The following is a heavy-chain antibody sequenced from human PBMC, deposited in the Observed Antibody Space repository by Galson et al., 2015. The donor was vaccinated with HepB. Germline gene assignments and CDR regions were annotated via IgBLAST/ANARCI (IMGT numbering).Heavy chain of an antibody. CDR1: GFTFSDYY. D-gene: IGHD6-19*01. J-gene: IGHJ6*02. Sequence: SLRLSCAASGFTFSDYYMSWIRQAPGKGLEWVSYISSSSSYTNYADSVKGRFTISRDNAKNSLYLQMNSLRAEDTAVYYCARFNQWLAYYYYGMDVWGQGTTVTVSS. CDR2: ISSSSSYT. CDR3: ARFNQWLAYYYYGMDV. V-gene: IGHV3-11*06.